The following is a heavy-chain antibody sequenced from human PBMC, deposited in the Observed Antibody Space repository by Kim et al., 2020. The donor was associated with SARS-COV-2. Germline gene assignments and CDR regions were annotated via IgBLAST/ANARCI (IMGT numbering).Heavy chain of an antibody. D-gene: IGHD4-4*01. V-gene: IGHV4-34*01. CDR1: GGSFSGYY. CDR3: ARGPLVLPPWTTRHAFDI. CDR2: INHSGST. J-gene: IGHJ3*02. Sequence: SETLSLTCAVYGGSFSGYYWSWIRQPPGKGLEWIGEINHSGSTNYNPSLKSRVTISVDTSKNQFSLKLSSVTAADTAVYYCARGPLVLPPWTTRHAFDIWGQGTMVTVSS.